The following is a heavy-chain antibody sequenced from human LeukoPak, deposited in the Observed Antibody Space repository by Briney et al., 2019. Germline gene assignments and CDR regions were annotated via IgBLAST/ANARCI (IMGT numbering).Heavy chain of an antibody. Sequence: PSETLSLTCTVSGGSISSYYGSWIRQPPGKGLEWIWYIYTNGSTNYNPSLKSRVTISVDTSKNQFYLKLSAVTDADTAVHYCARHGTYYYDSSGYPKQYYYMDVWGKGTTVTVSS. V-gene: IGHV4-4*09. CDR2: IYTNGST. J-gene: IGHJ6*03. D-gene: IGHD3-22*01. CDR1: GGSISSYY. CDR3: ARHGTYYYDSSGYPKQYYYMDV.